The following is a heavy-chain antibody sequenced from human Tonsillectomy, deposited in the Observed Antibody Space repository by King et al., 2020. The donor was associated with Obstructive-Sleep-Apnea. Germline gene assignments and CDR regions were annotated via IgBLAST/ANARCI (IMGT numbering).Heavy chain of an antibody. V-gene: IGHV3-30*03. CDR3: ARYKGGSSWWGPLEY. Sequence: VQLVESGGGVVQPGRSLRLSCAASGFTFSTYGMHWVRQAPGKGLEWVAVISYDGSNKYYADSVKGRFTISRDNSKNTLYLQMNSLRAEDTAVYYCARYKGGSSWWGPLEYWGQGTLVTVSS. CDR1: GFTFSTYG. J-gene: IGHJ4*02. D-gene: IGHD6-13*01. CDR2: ISYDGSNK.